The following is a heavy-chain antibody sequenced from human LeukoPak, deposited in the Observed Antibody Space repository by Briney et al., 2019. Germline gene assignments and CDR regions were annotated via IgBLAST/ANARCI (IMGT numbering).Heavy chain of an antibody. CDR3: ARWEGGSYYDFDY. CDR2: INHSGST. J-gene: IGHJ4*02. Sequence: SETLSLTCAVYIESFSGYYWTWIRQPPGKGLEWIGEINHSGSTNYNPSLKSRVTISVDTSKNQFSLKLSSVTAADTAVYYCARWEGGSYYDFDYWGQGTLVTVSS. CDR1: IESFSGYY. V-gene: IGHV4-34*01. D-gene: IGHD1-26*01.